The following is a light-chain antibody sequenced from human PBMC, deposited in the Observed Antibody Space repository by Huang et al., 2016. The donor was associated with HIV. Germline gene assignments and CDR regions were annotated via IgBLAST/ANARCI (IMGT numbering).Light chain of an antibody. CDR2: GAS. CDR3: QQYYTSPWT. CDR1: QGLSNS. V-gene: IGKV1-NL1*01. J-gene: IGKJ1*01. Sequence: DIQMTQSPSSLSAFLGDRVIITCRASQGLSNSLAWFQQKPGKAPQVLIYGASRLKSWVSYRFSGSGSGTYYTLTISSLEPEDFATYFCQQYYTSPWTFGQGTKVEIK.